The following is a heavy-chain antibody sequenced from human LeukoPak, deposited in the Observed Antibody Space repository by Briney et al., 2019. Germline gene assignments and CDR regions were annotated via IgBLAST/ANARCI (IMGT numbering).Heavy chain of an antibody. Sequence: SETLSLTCTVSGGSISSYYWSWIRQPPGKGLEWIGYIYYSGSTNYNPSLKSRVTISVDTSKNQFSLKLSSVTAADTAVYYCARDEYGDFQGFDYWGQGARVTVSS. V-gene: IGHV4-59*01. CDR1: GGSISSYY. J-gene: IGHJ4*02. D-gene: IGHD4-17*01. CDR2: IYYSGST. CDR3: ARDEYGDFQGFDY.